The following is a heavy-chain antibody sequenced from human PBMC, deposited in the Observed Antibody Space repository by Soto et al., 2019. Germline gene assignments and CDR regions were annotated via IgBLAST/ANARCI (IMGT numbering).Heavy chain of an antibody. D-gene: IGHD2-15*01. J-gene: IGHJ2*01. CDR2: IYHSGST. V-gene: IGHV4-30-2*01. CDR1: GGSISSGGYS. Sequence: QLQLQESGSGLVKPSQTLSLTCAVSGGSISSGGYSWSWIRQPPGKGLEWIGYIYHSGSTYHNPSLKSRVTISVDRSKNQFSLKLSSVTAADTAVYYCARARGYCSGGSCVDWYFDLWGRGTLVTVSS. CDR3: ARARGYCSGGSCVDWYFDL.